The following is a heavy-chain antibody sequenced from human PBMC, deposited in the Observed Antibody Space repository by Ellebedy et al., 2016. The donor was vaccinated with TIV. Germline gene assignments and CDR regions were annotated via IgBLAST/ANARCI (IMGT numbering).Heavy chain of an antibody. D-gene: IGHD3-16*01. V-gene: IGHV3-30*03. CDR3: APGGTTKVKKGFAY. Sequence: PGGSLRLSCVASGFTFSSYGMHWVRQAPGKGLEWVAVISYDGSNKYYVDSVKGRFTISRDNSKSTLYLQMDSLRDDDTAVYYCAPGGTTKVKKGFAYWGQGTLVTVSS. CDR2: ISYDGSNK. J-gene: IGHJ4*02. CDR1: GFTFSSYG.